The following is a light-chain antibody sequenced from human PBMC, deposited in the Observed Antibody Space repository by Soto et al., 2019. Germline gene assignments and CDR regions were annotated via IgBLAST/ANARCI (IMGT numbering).Light chain of an antibody. J-gene: IGKJ1*01. CDR1: QSVSSY. V-gene: IGKV3-15*01. CDR3: QQYNNWPPWT. Sequence: EIVLTQSPATLSLSPGERATLSCRASQSVSSYLLWYQQRPGQTPRLLIYDASTRATGIPARFSGSRSGTDFTLTISSLQSEDFAVYYCQQYNNWPPWTFGQGTTLEIK. CDR2: DAS.